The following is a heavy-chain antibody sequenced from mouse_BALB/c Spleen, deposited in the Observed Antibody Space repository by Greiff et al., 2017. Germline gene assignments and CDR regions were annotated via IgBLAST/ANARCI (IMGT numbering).Heavy chain of an antibody. D-gene: IGHD2-3*01. CDR3: ARFLYDGYAMDY. J-gene: IGHJ4*01. V-gene: IGHV1-69*01. Sequence: VQLQQPGAELVMPGASVKMSCKASGYTFTDYWMHWVKQRPGQGLEWIGAIDTSDSYTSYNQKFKGKATLTVDESSSTAYMQLSSLTSEDSAVYYCARFLYDGYAMDYWGQGTSVTVSS. CDR1: GYTFTDYW. CDR2: IDTSDSYT.